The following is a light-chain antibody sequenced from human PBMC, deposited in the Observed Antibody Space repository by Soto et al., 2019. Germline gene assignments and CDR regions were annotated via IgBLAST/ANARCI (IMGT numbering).Light chain of an antibody. J-gene: IGKJ5*01. CDR3: QQRSNWPIT. CDR2: DAS. Sequence: EIVLTQSPATLSLSPGERATLSCRASQSVSSYFAWYQQKPGQAPRLLIYDASNRATGIPARFSGSGSGTDFTLTISSLEPEDFAVDYCQQRSNWPITFGQGTRLESK. V-gene: IGKV3-11*01. CDR1: QSVSSY.